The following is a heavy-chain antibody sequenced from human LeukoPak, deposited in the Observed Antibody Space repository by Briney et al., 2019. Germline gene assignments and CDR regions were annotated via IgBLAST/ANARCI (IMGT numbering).Heavy chain of an antibody. CDR1: GYSFTSYW. J-gene: IGHJ4*02. CDR3: ARQRSGWSDY. CDR2: IYPGDSDT. V-gene: IGHV5-51*01. Sequence: GESLKISCKGSGYSFTSYWIGWVRQMPGKGLEWMGIIYPGDSDTRYSPSFQGQVNFSADKYTSTAYLQWSSLKASDTAMYYCARQRSGWSDYWGQGTLVTVSS. D-gene: IGHD6-19*01.